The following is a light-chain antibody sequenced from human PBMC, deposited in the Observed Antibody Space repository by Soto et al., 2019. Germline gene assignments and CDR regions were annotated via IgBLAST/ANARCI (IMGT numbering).Light chain of an antibody. CDR2: GAS. CDR1: QSVSSN. J-gene: IGKJ2*01. V-gene: IGKV3-15*01. CDR3: QHYGGSPT. Sequence: EIVMTQSPATLSVSPGERATLSCRASQSVSSNLAWYQQKPGQAPRLLIYGASTRATGIPARFSGSGSGTEFTLTISSLQSEDFAVYYCQHYGGSPTFGQGTKLEIK.